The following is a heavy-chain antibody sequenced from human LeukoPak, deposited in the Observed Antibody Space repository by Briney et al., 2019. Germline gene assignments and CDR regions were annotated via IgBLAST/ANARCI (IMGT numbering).Heavy chain of an antibody. V-gene: IGHV1-46*01. CDR1: GYTFTSNY. J-gene: IGHJ4*02. D-gene: IGHD3-22*01. Sequence: ASVKVSCKAFGYTFTSNYMHWVRQAPGQGPEWMGVISPSGGSTTYAQKFQGRVTLTRDMSTSTDYLELSSLRSEDTAVYYCARDLMGDSSVWGQGTLVTVSS. CDR3: ARDLMGDSSV. CDR2: ISPSGGST.